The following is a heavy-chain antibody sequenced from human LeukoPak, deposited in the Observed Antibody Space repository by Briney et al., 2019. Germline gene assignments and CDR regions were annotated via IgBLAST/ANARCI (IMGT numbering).Heavy chain of an antibody. CDR1: GYSFTNYW. J-gene: IGHJ3*02. D-gene: IGHD2-8*01. CDR2: IFPGDSET. CDR3: ARLNNEFDI. V-gene: IGHV5-51*01. Sequence: GESLKISCQGSGYSFTNYWIGWVRQMPGKGLEWMGVIFPGDSETKYSPAFQGQVTISADKSITTAYLQWTSLRASDTAMYYCARLNNEFDIWGQGTMVTVSS.